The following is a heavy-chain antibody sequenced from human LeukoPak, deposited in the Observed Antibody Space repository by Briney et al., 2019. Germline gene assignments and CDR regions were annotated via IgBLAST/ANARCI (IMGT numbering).Heavy chain of an antibody. D-gene: IGHD2-21*01. V-gene: IGHV1-24*01. CDR3: GTLRWHIIELHYYYAMVV. J-gene: IGHJ6*02. Sequence: ASVKVSCKVSGYTLTKLYIHWVRQAPGKGLEWMGGFDPEDGETIYAQQFQGRVTMTEDTSSDTAYMELKNLRSEDTAVYYCGTLRWHIIELHYYYAMVVWGQGTTVTVSS. CDR1: GYTLTKLY. CDR2: FDPEDGET.